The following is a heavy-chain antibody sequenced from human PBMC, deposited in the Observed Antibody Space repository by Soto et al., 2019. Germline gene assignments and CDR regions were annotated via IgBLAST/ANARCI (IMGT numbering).Heavy chain of an antibody. CDR3: ARDFYPLAYSFDT. CDR1: GYTFTNHG. CDR2: ISGFNTKT. Sequence: QVQLVQSGAEVKKPGASVNVSCKASGYTFTNHGISWVRQAPGQGLEWMGWISGFNTKTKYAQKFPGRVTMTTDTATSTDYMELRLLRSDDTAVYYCARDFYPLAYSFDTWGQGTLVTVSS. V-gene: IGHV1-18*04. J-gene: IGHJ4*02.